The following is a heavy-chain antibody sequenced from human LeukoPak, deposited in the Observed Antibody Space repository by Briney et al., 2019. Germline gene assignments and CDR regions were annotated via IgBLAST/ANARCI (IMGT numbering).Heavy chain of an antibody. CDR3: AKGALIVVVPAALIDY. CDR1: GFTFSSYA. V-gene: IGHV3-23*01. J-gene: IGHJ4*02. CDR2: ISGSGGST. D-gene: IGHD2-2*01. Sequence: PGGSLRLSCAASGFTFSSYAMSWVRQAPGQGLERVSAISGSGGSTYYADSVKGRFTISRDNSKNTLYLQMNSLRAEDTAVYYCAKGALIVVVPAALIDYWGQGTLVTVSS.